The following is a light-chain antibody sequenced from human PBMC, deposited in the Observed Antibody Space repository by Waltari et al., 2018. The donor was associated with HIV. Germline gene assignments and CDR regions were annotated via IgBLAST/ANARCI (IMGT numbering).Light chain of an antibody. CDR3: ASWDDKLDGWV. CDR2: NND. CDR1: YSNIGSNT. J-gene: IGLJ3*02. V-gene: IGLV1-44*01. Sequence: QSLLPQPPSASGTPGQRVTISCSGSYSNIGSNTVNWPQQLPGSAPRARIYNNDQRPSGVPDRFSGSKSGTSASLAISGLQSEDQGDYYCASWDDKLDGWVFGGGTRLTVL.